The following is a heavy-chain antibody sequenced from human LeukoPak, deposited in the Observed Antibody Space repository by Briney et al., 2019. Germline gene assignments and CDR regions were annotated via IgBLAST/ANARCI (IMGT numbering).Heavy chain of an antibody. Sequence: ASVKVSCKASGYTFTAYYVHWVRLAPGQGLEWMGWINPNNGGTNYAQKFHGRVTMTRDTSISTAYMELSSLRSEDTAVYYCARGLVVVTAILNYYYGMDVWGQGTTVTVSS. D-gene: IGHD2-21*02. CDR3: ARGLVVVTAILNYYYGMDV. CDR2: INPNNGGT. CDR1: GYTFTAYY. J-gene: IGHJ6*02. V-gene: IGHV1-2*02.